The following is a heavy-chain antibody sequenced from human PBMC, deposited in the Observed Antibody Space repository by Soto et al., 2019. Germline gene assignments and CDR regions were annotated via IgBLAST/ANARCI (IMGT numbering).Heavy chain of an antibody. V-gene: IGHV3-74*01. CDR3: TRGYYGPDY. CDR1: GFTFSSYF. J-gene: IGHJ4*02. CDR2: IDNDGGTT. Sequence: EVQLVESGGGSVQPGGSLRLSCAASGFTFSSYFMYWVRQAPGKGLVWVSRIDNDGGTTNYADSVKGRFTISRDNAKTTLYLQMNSLRAEATAVYYCTRGYYGPDYWGQGTLVTVSS. D-gene: IGHD3-10*01.